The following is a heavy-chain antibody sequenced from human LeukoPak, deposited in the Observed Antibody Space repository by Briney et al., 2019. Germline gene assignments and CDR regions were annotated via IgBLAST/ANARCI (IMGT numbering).Heavy chain of an antibody. CDR3: ARRPRVVVTAFTAFDI. CDR2: IYYSGST. CDR1: GGSISSSSYY. D-gene: IGHD2-21*02. Sequence: SETLSLTCTVSGGSISSSSYYWGWIRQPPGKGLEWIGSIYYSGSTYYNPSLKSRVTISVDTSKNQFSLKLSSVTAADTAVYYCARRPRVVVTAFTAFDIWGQGTMVTVSS. V-gene: IGHV4-39*01. J-gene: IGHJ3*02.